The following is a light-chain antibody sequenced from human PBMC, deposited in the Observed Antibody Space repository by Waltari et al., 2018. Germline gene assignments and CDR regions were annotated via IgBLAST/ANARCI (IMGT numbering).Light chain of an antibody. V-gene: IGKV1-5*03. CDR1: QSISSW. CDR3: QQSYHIPYT. J-gene: IGKJ2*01. CDR2: KAS. Sequence: DIQMTQSPSTLSASVGDRVTITCRASQSISSWLAWYQQKPGKAPKLLIYKASSLESGVPSRFSGSGSGTEFTLTISSLQPDDFATYYCQQSYHIPYTFGQGTKLEIK.